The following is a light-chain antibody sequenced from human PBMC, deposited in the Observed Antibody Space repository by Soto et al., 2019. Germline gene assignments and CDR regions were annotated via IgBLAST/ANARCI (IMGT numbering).Light chain of an antibody. CDR1: QSVSSY. Sequence: IVLTQSPATLSLSPGERATLSCRASQSVSSYLAWYQQKPGQAPRLLIYDASNRATGISARFSGSGSGTDFSLTISSLEPEDFAVYYCQQRYNWPLTFGPGTKVDIK. J-gene: IGKJ3*01. CDR3: QQRYNWPLT. CDR2: DAS. V-gene: IGKV3-11*01.